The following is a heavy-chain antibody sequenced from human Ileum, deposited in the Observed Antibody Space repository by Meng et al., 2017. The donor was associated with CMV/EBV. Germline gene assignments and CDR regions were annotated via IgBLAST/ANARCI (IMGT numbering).Heavy chain of an antibody. D-gene: IGHD1-20*01. CDR1: GYTFTSYD. J-gene: IGHJ4*02. Sequence: GYTFTSYDINWVRQATGQGLEWMGWMNPNSGNTGYAQKFQGRVTITRNTSISTAYMELSSLRSEDTAVYYCARGRYLTGEGGYQNFDYWGQGTLVTVSS. CDR3: ARGRYLTGEGGYQNFDY. CDR2: MNPNSGNT. V-gene: IGHV1-8*03.